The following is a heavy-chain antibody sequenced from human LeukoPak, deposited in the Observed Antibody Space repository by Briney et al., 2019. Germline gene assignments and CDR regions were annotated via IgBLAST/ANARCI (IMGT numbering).Heavy chain of an antibody. J-gene: IGHJ3*02. CDR3: ARSSSWWDAFDI. V-gene: IGHV4-59*08. CDR2: IYYSGST. CDR1: GGSISSSY. Sequence: SETLSLTCTVSGGSISSSYWSWIRQPPGKGLEWIGYIYYSGSTNYNPSLKSRVTISVDTSKNQFSLKLSSVTAADTAVYYCARSSSWWDAFDIWGQGTMVTVSS. D-gene: IGHD6-13*01.